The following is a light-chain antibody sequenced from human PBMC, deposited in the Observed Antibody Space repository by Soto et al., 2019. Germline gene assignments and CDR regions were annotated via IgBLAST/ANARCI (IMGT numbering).Light chain of an antibody. V-gene: IGKV1-5*03. Sequence: DIQMTQSPSTLSASVGDRVTITCRASQSISSWLAWYQQKPRKAPKLLIYKASSLESGVPASVSGSGSGTEFSRTISSLQPDDFATYYCQQYRTFGQGTKVEIK. CDR2: KAS. J-gene: IGKJ1*01. CDR3: QQYRT. CDR1: QSISSW.